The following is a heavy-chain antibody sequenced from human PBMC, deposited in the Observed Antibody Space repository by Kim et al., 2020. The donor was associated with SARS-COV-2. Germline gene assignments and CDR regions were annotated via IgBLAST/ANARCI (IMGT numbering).Heavy chain of an antibody. Sequence: ASVKVSCKASGYTFTDYYMHWVRQAPGQGLEWMGWINPNSGSTNYAQKSQGRVTMTRDTSTSTAYMELSRLRSDDTAVFYCAREGSGGVFNLYDDGMDVW. J-gene: IGHJ6*01. CDR2: INPNSGST. CDR1: GYTFTDYY. V-gene: IGHV1-2*02. D-gene: IGHD3-10*01. CDR3: AREGSGGVFNLYDDGMDV.